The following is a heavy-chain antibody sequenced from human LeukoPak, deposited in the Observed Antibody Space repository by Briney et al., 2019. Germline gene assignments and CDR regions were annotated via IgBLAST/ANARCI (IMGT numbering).Heavy chain of an antibody. V-gene: IGHV3-74*03. Sequence: PGGSLRPSCAASGFTFSSHWMYWVRQAPGKGLVWVSRISSDGNRATYADSVQGRFTISRDNAKNTLYLQMNSLTADDTAVYYCAKEWGVVGDGDNYFDPWGQGTLVTVSS. CDR3: AKEWGVVGDGDNYFDP. D-gene: IGHD5-24*01. J-gene: IGHJ5*02. CDR1: GFTFSSHW. CDR2: ISSDGNRA.